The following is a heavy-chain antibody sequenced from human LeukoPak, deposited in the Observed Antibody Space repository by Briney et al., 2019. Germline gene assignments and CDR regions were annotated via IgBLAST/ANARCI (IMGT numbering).Heavy chain of an antibody. V-gene: IGHV1-2*02. CDR1: GYTFTGFY. CDR2: INPNSGVT. J-gene: IGHJ4*02. Sequence: ASVKVSCKASGYTFTGFYMHWVRQAPGQGLEWMGWINPNSGVTNYPQKLQGRVTMTTDTSITTAYMELSGLRSDDTAVYYCARTQTLDYWGQGTLVTVSS. CDR3: ARTQTLDY. D-gene: IGHD4-23*01.